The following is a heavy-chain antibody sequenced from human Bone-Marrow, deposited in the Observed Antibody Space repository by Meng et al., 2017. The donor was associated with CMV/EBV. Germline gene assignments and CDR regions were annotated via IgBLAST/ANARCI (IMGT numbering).Heavy chain of an antibody. J-gene: IGHJ4*02. Sequence: GESLKISCAASGFTFSSYGMHWVRQAPGKRLEWVAVIWYDGSNKYYADSVKGRFTISRDNSKNTLYLQMNSLRAEDTAVYYCAKGRLYGGNSHFDYWGQGTLVTVSS. CDR3: AKGRLYGGNSHFDY. CDR1: GFTFSSYG. CDR2: IWYDGSNK. D-gene: IGHD4-23*01. V-gene: IGHV3-33*06.